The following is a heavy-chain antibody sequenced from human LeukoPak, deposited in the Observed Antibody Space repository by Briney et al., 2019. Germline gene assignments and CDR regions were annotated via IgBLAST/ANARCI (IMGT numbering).Heavy chain of an antibody. CDR2: IIPIFGTA. D-gene: IGHD3-22*01. CDR1: GGTFSSYA. CDR3: ARVGYYDSSGYPYYFDY. J-gene: IGHJ4*02. V-gene: IGHV1-69*05. Sequence: VKVSCKASGGTFSSYAISWVRQAPGQGLEWMGRIIPIFGTANYAQKFQGRVTITTDESTSTAYMELSSLRSEDTAVYYCARVGYYDSSGYPYYFDYWGQGTLVTVSS.